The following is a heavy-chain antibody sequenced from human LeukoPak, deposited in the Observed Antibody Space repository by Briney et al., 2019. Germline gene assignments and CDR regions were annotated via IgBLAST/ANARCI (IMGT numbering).Heavy chain of an antibody. CDR3: ARAGELRYFDWLSY. Sequence: GGSLRLSCGASGFTFSSYWMHWVRQAPGKGLVWVSRINSDGSSTSYADSVKGRFTISRDNAKNTLYLQMNSLRAEDTAVYYCARAGELRYFDWLSYWGQGTLVTVSS. CDR1: GFTFSSYW. V-gene: IGHV3-74*01. CDR2: INSDGSST. J-gene: IGHJ4*02. D-gene: IGHD3-9*01.